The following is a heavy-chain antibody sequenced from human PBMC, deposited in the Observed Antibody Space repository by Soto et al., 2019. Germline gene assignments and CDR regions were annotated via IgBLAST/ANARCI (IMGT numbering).Heavy chain of an antibody. CDR1: GGSISSYY. CDR3: ARDLDYRVSYYYGMDV. J-gene: IGHJ6*02. Sequence: PSETLSLTCTVSGGSISSYYWSWIRQPAGKGLEWIGRIYTSGSTNYNRSLKSRVTMSVDTSKNQFSLKLSSVTAADTAVYYCARDLDYRVSYYYGMDVWGQGTKVTVSS. D-gene: IGHD4-4*01. CDR2: IYTSGST. V-gene: IGHV4-4*07.